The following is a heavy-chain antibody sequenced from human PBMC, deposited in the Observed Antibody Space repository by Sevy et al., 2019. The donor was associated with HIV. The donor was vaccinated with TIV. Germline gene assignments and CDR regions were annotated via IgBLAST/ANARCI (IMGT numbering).Heavy chain of an antibody. CDR3: ARCRSPYGDYATGSFDY. CDR1: GGSVSTDSYY. J-gene: IGHJ4*02. V-gene: IGHV4-61*01. CDR2: LFYSGST. Sequence: SETQSLTCTVSGGSVSTDSYYWSWIRQPPGKGLEWIGYLFYSGSTNYNPSLKSRVTISLDTSKNQFSLKLSSVTAADTAVYYCARCRSPYGDYATGSFDYWGQGVLVTVSS. D-gene: IGHD4-17*01.